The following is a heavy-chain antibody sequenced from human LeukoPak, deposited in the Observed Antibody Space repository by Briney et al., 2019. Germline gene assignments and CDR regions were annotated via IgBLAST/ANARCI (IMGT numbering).Heavy chain of an antibody. CDR3: ARDPPLYSSSWEQFDY. V-gene: IGHV1-18*01. Sequence: GASVKVSCKASGYTFTSYGISWVRQAPGQGLEWMGWISAYNGNTNYAQKLQGRVTMTTDTSTSTAYMELRSLRSDDTAVYYCARDPPLYSSSWEQFDYWGQGTLVTVSS. D-gene: IGHD6-13*01. CDR2: ISAYNGNT. J-gene: IGHJ4*02. CDR1: GYTFTSYG.